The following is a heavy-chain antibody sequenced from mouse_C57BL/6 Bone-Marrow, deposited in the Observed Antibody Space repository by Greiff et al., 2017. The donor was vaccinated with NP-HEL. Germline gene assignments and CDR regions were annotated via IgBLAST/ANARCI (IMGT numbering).Heavy chain of an antibody. V-gene: IGHV7-1*01. D-gene: IGHD2-5*01. Sequence: EVMLVESGGGLVQSGRSLRLSCATSGFTFSDFYMEWVRQAPGKGLEWIAASRNKANDYTTEYSASVKGRFIVSRDTSQSILYLQMNALRAEDTAIYYCARDALYSNYVFAYWGQGTLVTVSA. CDR1: GFTFSDFY. CDR2: SRNKANDYTT. J-gene: IGHJ3*01. CDR3: ARDALYSNYVFAY.